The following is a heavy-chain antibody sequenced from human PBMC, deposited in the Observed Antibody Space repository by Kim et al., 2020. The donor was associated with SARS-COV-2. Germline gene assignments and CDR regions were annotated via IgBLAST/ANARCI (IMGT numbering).Heavy chain of an antibody. V-gene: IGHV3-23*01. CDR2: ISGSGGST. CDR1: GFTFSNYA. Sequence: GGSLRLSCAASGFTFSNYAMSWVRQAPGKGLEWVSAISGSGGSTFYADSVKGRFTISRDNSKNTLYLQMNSLRAEDTAVYYCAKVREQTMIVVVIVTYWYFDLWGRGTLVTVSS. D-gene: IGHD3-22*01. CDR3: AKVREQTMIVVVIVTYWYFDL. J-gene: IGHJ2*01.